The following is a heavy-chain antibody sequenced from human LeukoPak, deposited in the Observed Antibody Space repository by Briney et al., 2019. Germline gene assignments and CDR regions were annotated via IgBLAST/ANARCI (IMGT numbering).Heavy chain of an antibody. CDR3: ARDLVNWGGGCYSQYCFDY. CDR2: ISSSSSTI. D-gene: IGHD2-21*02. Sequence: TGGSLRLSCAASGFTFSSYSMNWVRQAPGKGLEWVSYISSSSSTIYYADSGKGRFTISRDNAKNSLYLHMNSLRAEDTAVYYCARDLVNWGGGCYSQYCFDYWGQGTLVTVSS. CDR1: GFTFSSYS. V-gene: IGHV3-48*04. J-gene: IGHJ4*02.